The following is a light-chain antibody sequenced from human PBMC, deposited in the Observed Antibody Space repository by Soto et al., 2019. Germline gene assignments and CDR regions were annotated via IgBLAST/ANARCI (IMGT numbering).Light chain of an antibody. CDR3: QQYGSSPLT. CDR1: QSVSSSY. Sequence: EIGLTQSPGTLSLSPGERATLSCRASQSVSSSYLAWYQQKPGQAPRLLIYGASSRATGIPDRLSGSGSGTDFTLTISRLEPEDFAVYYCQQYGSSPLTFGGGTKVEIK. J-gene: IGKJ4*01. V-gene: IGKV3-20*01. CDR2: GAS.